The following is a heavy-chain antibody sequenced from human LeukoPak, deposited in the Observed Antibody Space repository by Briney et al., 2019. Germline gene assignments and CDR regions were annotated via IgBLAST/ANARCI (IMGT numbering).Heavy chain of an antibody. CDR1: DYTFTSYG. V-gene: IGHV1-18*01. D-gene: IGHD6-19*01. J-gene: IGHJ4*02. Sequence: ASVKVSCKASDYTFTSYGISWVRQAPGQGLEWMGWISTYNGNTNYAQKFQGRVTITAGESTSTAYMELSSLRSEDTAVYYCARVRGSSGWYGPSYYFDYWGQGTLVTVSS. CDR2: ISTYNGNT. CDR3: ARVRGSSGWYGPSYYFDY.